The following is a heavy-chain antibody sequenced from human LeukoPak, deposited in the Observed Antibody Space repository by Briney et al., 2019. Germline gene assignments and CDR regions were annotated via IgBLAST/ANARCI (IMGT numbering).Heavy chain of an antibody. D-gene: IGHD3-10*01. Sequence: SETLSLTCTVSGGSVSNYYWSWIRQPPGKGLEWIGYIYYSGSTNYNPSLKSRVTTSVDTSKNQFSLKLSSVTAADTAVYYCARVDYGSGSYRFDPWGQGTLVTVSS. V-gene: IGHV4-59*02. CDR3: ARVDYGSGSYRFDP. J-gene: IGHJ5*02. CDR2: IYYSGST. CDR1: GGSVSNYY.